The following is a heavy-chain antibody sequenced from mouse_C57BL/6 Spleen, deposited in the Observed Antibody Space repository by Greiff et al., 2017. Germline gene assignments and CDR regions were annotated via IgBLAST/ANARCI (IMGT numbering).Heavy chain of an antibody. J-gene: IGHJ1*03. CDR2: IYPGDGDT. D-gene: IGHD1-1*02. CDR3: ARAGTAIGTCYVDD. CDR1: GYAFRSSW. Sequence: VKLQQPGPALVKPGGSVKISCKASGYAFRSSWLNWVKQRPGKGLEWIGRIYPGDGDTNYKGKFNGKATLTADKSTSTAYMQLSSLTSEDSAFYCCARAGTAIGTCYVDDWGKGTSVTVSS. V-gene: IGHV1-82*01.